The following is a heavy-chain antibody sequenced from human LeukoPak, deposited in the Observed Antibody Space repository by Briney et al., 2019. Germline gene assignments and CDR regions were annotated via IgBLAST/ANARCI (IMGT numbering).Heavy chain of an antibody. J-gene: IGHJ4*02. CDR2: IYSSGTT. D-gene: IGHD3-22*01. CDR3: ARDDSSGY. CDR1: GGSINNYY. V-gene: IGHV4-4*07. Sequence: TSETLSLTCTVSGGSINNYYWGWIRQPAGKGLEWIGRIYSSGTTNYNPSLKSRVTMSVDTSKNQLSLKLTSVTAADTAVYYCARDDSSGYWGQGTLVTVSS.